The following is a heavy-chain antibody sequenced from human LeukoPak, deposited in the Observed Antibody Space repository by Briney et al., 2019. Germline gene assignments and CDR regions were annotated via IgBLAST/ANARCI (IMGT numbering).Heavy chain of an antibody. D-gene: IGHD2-2*02. V-gene: IGHV5-51*01. Sequence: GESLKISCKGSGYTYTKSWIAWVRQMPGKGLELVGIIYPVDSETRYSPSFQGQVTISVDKSISIAYLQWSSLKASDTAMYYCARQGCTTTSCHTIDYWGQGTLVTVSS. J-gene: IGHJ4*02. CDR2: IYPVDSET. CDR1: GYTYTKSW. CDR3: ARQGCTTTSCHTIDY.